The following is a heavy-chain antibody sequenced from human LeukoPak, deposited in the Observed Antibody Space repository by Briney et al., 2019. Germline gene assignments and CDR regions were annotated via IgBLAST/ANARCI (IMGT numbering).Heavy chain of an antibody. CDR3: ARDLGTDGDY. D-gene: IGHD1-1*01. J-gene: IGHJ4*02. V-gene: IGHV4-59*01. CDR1: GGSISSYY. Sequence: PSETLSLTCTVSGGSISSYYWSWIRQPPGKGLEWIGYIYYSGSTNYNPSLKSRVTISVDTSKNQFSLKLSSVTAADTAVYYCARDLGTDGDYWGQGTLVTVSS. CDR2: IYYSGST.